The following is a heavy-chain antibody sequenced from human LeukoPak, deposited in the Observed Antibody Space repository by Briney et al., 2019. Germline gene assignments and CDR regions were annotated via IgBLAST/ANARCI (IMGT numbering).Heavy chain of an antibody. V-gene: IGHV4-34*01. CDR3: ARGRITMVRGVTY. J-gene: IGHJ4*02. D-gene: IGHD3-10*01. CDR1: GGSFSGYY. Sequence: SETLSLTCAVYGGSFSGYYWSWIRQPPGKGLEWIGEINHSGSTNHNPSLKSRVTISVDTSKNQFSLKLSSVTAADTAVYYCARGRITMVRGVTYWGQGTLVTVSS. CDR2: INHSGST.